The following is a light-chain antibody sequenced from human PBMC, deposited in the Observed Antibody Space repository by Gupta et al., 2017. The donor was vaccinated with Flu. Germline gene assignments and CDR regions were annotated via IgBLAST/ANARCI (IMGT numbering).Light chain of an antibody. CDR1: SPNIGSNT. J-gene: IGLJ3*02. V-gene: IGLV1-44*01. Sequence: QSVLTQPPSASGTPGQRVTISCSGSSPNIGSNTVNWYQQPPGTAPKLIIYSNNQRPSGVPDRFSGSKSGTSASLAISGLQSEDEADYYCEAWDDSLNGRVFGGGTKLTVL. CDR3: EAWDDSLNGRV. CDR2: SNN.